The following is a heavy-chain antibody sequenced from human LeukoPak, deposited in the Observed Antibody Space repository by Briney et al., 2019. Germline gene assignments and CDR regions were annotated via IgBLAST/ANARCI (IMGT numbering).Heavy chain of an antibody. Sequence: QTGGSLRLSCAASGFTFSSYAMPWVRQAPGKGLEWVAVISYDGSNKYYADSVKGRFTISRDNSKNTLYLQINSLRAEDTAVYYCASSGVPAAKESYMDVWGKGTMVTVSS. D-gene: IGHD2-2*01. CDR2: ISYDGSNK. V-gene: IGHV3-30*01. J-gene: IGHJ6*03. CDR1: GFTFSSYA. CDR3: ASSGVPAAKESYMDV.